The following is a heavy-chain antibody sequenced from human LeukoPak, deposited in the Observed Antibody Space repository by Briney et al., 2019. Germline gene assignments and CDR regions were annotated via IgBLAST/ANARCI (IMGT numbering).Heavy chain of an antibody. CDR1: GGSISSYY. CDR3: ARLSPRADAFDI. Sequence: SETLSLTCTVSGGSISSYYWSWIRQPPGKGLEWIGYIYYSGSTNYNPSLKGRVTISVDTSKNQFSLKLSSVTAADTAVYYCARLSPRADAFDIWGQGTMVAVSS. J-gene: IGHJ3*02. CDR2: IYYSGST. V-gene: IGHV4-59*08. D-gene: IGHD3-16*02.